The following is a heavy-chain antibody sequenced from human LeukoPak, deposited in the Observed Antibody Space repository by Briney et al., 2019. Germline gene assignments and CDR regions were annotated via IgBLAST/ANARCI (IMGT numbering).Heavy chain of an antibody. Sequence: GGSLRLSCAASGFTVSSNYMSWVRQAPGKRLEWVSSISSSSSYIYYTDSVKGRFTISRDNAKNSLYLQMNSLRAEDTAVYYCARDRYGGNSAPSYWGQGTLVTVSS. CDR3: ARDRYGGNSAPSY. V-gene: IGHV3-21*01. D-gene: IGHD4-23*01. CDR1: GFTVSSNY. J-gene: IGHJ4*02. CDR2: ISSSSSYI.